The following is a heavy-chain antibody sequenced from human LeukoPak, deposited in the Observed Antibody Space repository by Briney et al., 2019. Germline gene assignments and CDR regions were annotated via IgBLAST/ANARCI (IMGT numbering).Heavy chain of an antibody. CDR1: GGTFSSYA. D-gene: IGHD4-17*01. J-gene: IGHJ4*02. CDR3: ARNGEGADYGFDY. Sequence: GASVKVSCKASGGTFSSYAISWVRQAPGQGLEWMGRIIPIFGTANYAQKFQGRVTITTDESTSTAYMELSSLRSEDTAVYYCARNGEGADYGFDYWGQGTLVTVSS. V-gene: IGHV1-69*05. CDR2: IIPIFGTA.